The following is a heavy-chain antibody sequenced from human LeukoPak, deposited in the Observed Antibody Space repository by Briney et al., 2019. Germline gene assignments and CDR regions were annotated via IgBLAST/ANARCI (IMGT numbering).Heavy chain of an antibody. CDR2: IIPILGIA. Sequence: SVKVSCKASGGTFSSYTISWVRQAPGQGLEWMGRIIPILGIANYAQKFQGRVTITADKSTSTAYMELSSLRSEDTAVYYCASPPGNGYSKGYYFDYWGQGTLVTVSS. D-gene: IGHD4-11*01. J-gene: IGHJ4*02. CDR1: GGTFSSYT. V-gene: IGHV1-69*02. CDR3: ASPPGNGYSKGYYFDY.